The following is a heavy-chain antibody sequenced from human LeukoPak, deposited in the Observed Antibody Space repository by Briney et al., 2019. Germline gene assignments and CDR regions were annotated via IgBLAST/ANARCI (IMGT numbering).Heavy chain of an antibody. V-gene: IGHV3-20*04. CDR3: ARAPITSPFYFDY. Sequence: PGGSLGLSCTASGFAFDEHGMSWVRPVPGKGLEWVSGINWSGGSTGYADPLRGRFTISRDNAKNSLYLQMDSLRAEDTALYYCARAPITSPFYFDYWGQGTLVTVSS. CDR1: GFAFDEHG. D-gene: IGHD2-2*01. J-gene: IGHJ4*02. CDR2: INWSGGST.